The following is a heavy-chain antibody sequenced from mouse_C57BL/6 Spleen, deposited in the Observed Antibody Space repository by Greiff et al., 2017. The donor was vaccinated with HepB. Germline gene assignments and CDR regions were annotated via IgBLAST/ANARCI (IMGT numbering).Heavy chain of an antibody. CDR2: INPNNGGT. J-gene: IGHJ1*03. D-gene: IGHD1-1*01. CDR3: ARKELLRYFDV. V-gene: IGHV1-18*01. Sequence: VQLKESGPELVKPGASVKIPCKASGYTFTDYNMDWVKQSHGKSLEWIGDINPNNGGTIYNQKFKGKATLTVDKSSSTAYMELRSLTSEDTAVYYCARKELLRYFDVWGTGTTVTVSS. CDR1: GYTFTDYN.